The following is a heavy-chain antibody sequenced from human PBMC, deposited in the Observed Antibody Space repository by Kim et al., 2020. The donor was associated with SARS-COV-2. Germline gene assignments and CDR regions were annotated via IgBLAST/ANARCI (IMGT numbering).Heavy chain of an antibody. D-gene: IGHD3-10*01. CDR1: GFNFNSYS. J-gene: IGHJ6*02. CDR2: ISSSSNTV. Sequence: GGSLRLSCTVSGFNFNSYSMNWVRQAPGKGLEWVSYISSSSNTVYYAGSVRGRFTISRDNAKNSLVLQMNSLRDEDTAVYYCARCPLSMTMVRGMITATFFYYYNMDGWGQGTPVTVSS. CDR3: ARCPLSMTMVRGMITATFFYYYNMDG. V-gene: IGHV3-48*02.